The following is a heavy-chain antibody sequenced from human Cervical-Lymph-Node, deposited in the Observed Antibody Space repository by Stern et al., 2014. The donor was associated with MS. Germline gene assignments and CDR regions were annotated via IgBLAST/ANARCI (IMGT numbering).Heavy chain of an antibody. CDR1: GYIFPNTY. CDR2: INPNSGGT. V-gene: IGHV1-2*02. J-gene: IGHJ4*01. D-gene: IGHD3-3*01. Sequence: VQLVESGAEAKAPGASMKVSCRASGYIFPNTYLHGGQRPPEKGLECLGGINPNSGGTNYAQNFQGRVTMTRDTSISTAYMELRWLGYADTAVYYCARGSGTAYDLRGDYWGQGTLVTVSS. CDR3: ARGSGTAYDLRGDY.